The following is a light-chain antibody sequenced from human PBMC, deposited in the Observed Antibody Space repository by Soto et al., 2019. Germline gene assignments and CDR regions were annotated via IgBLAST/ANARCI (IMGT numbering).Light chain of an antibody. CDR3: HQYDSWT. J-gene: IGKJ1*01. CDR1: QYINTR. Sequence: EIVLTQSPATLSSFPGDRVTLSCRASQYINTRLAWYQHRPGQAPRLLIYQTSLRAAGIPARFSASGSGTDFTLTISRLEPEDFAVYYCHQYDSWTFGQGTKV. V-gene: IGKV3D-11*03. CDR2: QTS.